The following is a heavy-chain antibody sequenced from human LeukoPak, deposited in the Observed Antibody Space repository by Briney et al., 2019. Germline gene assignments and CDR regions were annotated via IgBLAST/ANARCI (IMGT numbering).Heavy chain of an antibody. J-gene: IGHJ4*02. Sequence: GVSLRLSCEASGFTFRCYSLTWVRRAPGKGLEWVSYISSSSETTSYADSVKGRYTSSRDYAKQSLYLQMNSLRAEDTAVYYCARVARGNYCHFDYWGQGTLVTVSS. V-gene: IGHV3-48*04. CDR1: GFTFRCYS. D-gene: IGHD1-26*01. CDR2: ISSSSETT. CDR3: ARVARGNYCHFDY.